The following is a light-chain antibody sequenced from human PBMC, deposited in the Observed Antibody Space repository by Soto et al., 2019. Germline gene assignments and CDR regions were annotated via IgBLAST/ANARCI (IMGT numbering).Light chain of an antibody. CDR1: QSVLYSSNNKNY. V-gene: IGKV4-1*01. CDR3: QQYYSTPRFT. CDR2: WAS. J-gene: IGKJ3*01. Sequence: DIVMTQSPDSLAVSLGERATINCKSSQSVLYSSNNKNYLXXXXXXXXQXPKLLIYWASTRESGVPDRFSGSGSGTDFTLTISSLQAEDVAVYYCQQYYSTPRFTFGPGTKVDIK.